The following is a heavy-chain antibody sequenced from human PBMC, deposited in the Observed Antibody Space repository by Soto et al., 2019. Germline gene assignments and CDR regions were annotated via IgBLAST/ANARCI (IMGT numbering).Heavy chain of an antibody. CDR1: GFTFSSSY. D-gene: IGHD5-18*01. Sequence: QVQLLQSGGGLVKPRGSLRLSCGASGFTFSSSYMSWIRQAPGKGLEWVSYISSSGVSMYYTDSVKGRFTISRDNANNSLYLQMNNLRAEDTAVYYCARGGFNYASWGQGTLVTVSP. V-gene: IGHV3-11*01. CDR3: ARGGFNYAS. J-gene: IGHJ5*02. CDR2: ISSSGVSM.